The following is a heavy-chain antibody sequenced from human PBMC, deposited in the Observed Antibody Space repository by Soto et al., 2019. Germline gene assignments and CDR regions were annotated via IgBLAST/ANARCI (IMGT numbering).Heavy chain of an antibody. J-gene: IGHJ6*01. Sequence: GESLKISCKGSGYGFTSYWISWVRQMPGKGLEWMGRIDPSDSYTNYSPSFQGHVTISADKSISTAYLQWSSLKASDTAMYYCARRKRDIVVVPAAYDLDVWGQGTTVTVSS. CDR2: IDPSDSYT. CDR1: GYGFTSYW. D-gene: IGHD2-2*01. CDR3: ARRKRDIVVVPAAYDLDV. V-gene: IGHV5-10-1*01.